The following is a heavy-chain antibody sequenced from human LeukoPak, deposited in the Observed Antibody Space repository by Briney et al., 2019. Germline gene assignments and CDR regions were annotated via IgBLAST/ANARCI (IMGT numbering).Heavy chain of an antibody. Sequence: GGSLRLSRAASGFTFSSYAMHWVRQAPGKGLEWVAVISYDGSNKYYADSVKGRFTISRDNSKNTLYLQMNSLRAEDTAVYYCARDTSYYYDSSGYILWGQGTMVTVSS. V-gene: IGHV3-30*04. J-gene: IGHJ3*01. CDR1: GFTFSSYA. D-gene: IGHD3-22*01. CDR2: ISYDGSNK. CDR3: ARDTSYYYDSSGYIL.